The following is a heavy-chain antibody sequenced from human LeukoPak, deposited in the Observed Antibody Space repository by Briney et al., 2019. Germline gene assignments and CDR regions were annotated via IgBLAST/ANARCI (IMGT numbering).Heavy chain of an antibody. CDR1: GTSFTSYY. V-gene: IGHV4-34*01. J-gene: IGHJ4*02. D-gene: IGHD4-17*01. CDR3: ARMTTGHDY. Sequence: PSETLSLTCGVSGTSFTSYYWSWIRQTPGKGLEWIGEVNHSGYTNMNPSLKSRVTISVDTSKNQFSLMMTSVTAADTAVYFCARMTTGHDYWGQGIVVTVCS. CDR2: VNHSGYT.